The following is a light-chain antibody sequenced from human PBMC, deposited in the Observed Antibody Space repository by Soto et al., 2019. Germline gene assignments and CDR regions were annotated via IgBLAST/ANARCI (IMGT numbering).Light chain of an antibody. J-gene: IGKJ5*01. CDR3: QQYDILPIT. CDR1: QDINIY. V-gene: IGKV1-33*01. CDR2: DAS. Sequence: DIKSTQSPSSLFASVGDRVTITCQATQDINIYLNWYQQKPGKAPNLLIYDASNLEIGVPSRFSGSGSGTHFTFTISSLQTEDIGTYYCQQYDILPITFGRGTRLEIK.